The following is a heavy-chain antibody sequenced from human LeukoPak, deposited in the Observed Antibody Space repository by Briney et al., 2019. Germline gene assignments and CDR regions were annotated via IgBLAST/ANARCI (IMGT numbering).Heavy chain of an antibody. V-gene: IGHV3-7*01. D-gene: IGHD4-17*01. Sequence: PGGSLRLSCAASEFAFSSYWMSWVRQAPGKGLEWVANIKQDGSEKYYVDSVKGRFTISRDNSKNTLYLQMNSLRPEDTAVYYCAKDRGYGEDWFDPWGQGTLVTVSS. CDR1: EFAFSSYW. CDR2: IKQDGSEK. J-gene: IGHJ5*02. CDR3: AKDRGYGEDWFDP.